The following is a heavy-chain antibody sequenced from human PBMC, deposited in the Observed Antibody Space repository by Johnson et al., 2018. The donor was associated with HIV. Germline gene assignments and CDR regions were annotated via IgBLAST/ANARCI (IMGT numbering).Heavy chain of an antibody. D-gene: IGHD6-13*01. CDR2: INRNGGTI. J-gene: IGHJ3*02. V-gene: IGHV3-23*04. Sequence: EMQLVESGGGLVKPGGSLRLSCAASGFTFSSFAMSWVRQAPGKGLEWVSGINRNGGTIGYAASVKGRFTISRDNAKNSLYLQMNSLRAEDTAVYYCVRRPFGAAPGADTFDIWGQGTMVTVSS. CDR3: VRRPFGAAPGADTFDI. CDR1: GFTFSSFA.